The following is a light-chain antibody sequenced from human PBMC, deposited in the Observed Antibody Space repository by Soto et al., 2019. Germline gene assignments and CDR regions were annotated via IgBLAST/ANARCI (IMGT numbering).Light chain of an antibody. J-gene: IGLJ2*01. V-gene: IGLV1-40*01. CDR3: QSYDSSLSGYVV. CDR2: RNN. CDR1: SSNIGAGYD. Sequence: QSVLTQPPSVSGAPGQRVTISCTGSSSNIGAGYDVNWYQQLPGIAPKLLIYRNNNRPSEVPDRFSGSKSGNSASLAITGLQAEDEADYYCQSYDSSLSGYVVFGGRTKLTVL.